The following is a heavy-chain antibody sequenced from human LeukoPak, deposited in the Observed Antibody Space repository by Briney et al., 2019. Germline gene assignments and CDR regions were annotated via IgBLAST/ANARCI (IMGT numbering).Heavy chain of an antibody. CDR3: ARGSWGFDY. J-gene: IGHJ4*02. Sequence: SETLSLTCAVYGGSFSGYYWSWIRQPPGKGLEWIGEINHSGSTNYNPSLKSRVTISVDTSKNQFSLKLSSATAADTAVYYCARGSWGFDYWGQGTLVTVSS. D-gene: IGHD3-16*01. V-gene: IGHV4-34*01. CDR2: INHSGST. CDR1: GGSFSGYY.